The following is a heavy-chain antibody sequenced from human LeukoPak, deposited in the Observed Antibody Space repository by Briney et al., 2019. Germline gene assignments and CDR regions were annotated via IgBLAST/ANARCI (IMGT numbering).Heavy chain of an antibody. D-gene: IGHD3-22*01. CDR3: ARGSKDYYDSSGYYYY. J-gene: IGHJ4*02. CDR2: MNPNSGNT. V-gene: IGHV1-8*02. Sequence: ASVKVSCKASGYTFTTNGIIWVRQAPGQGLEWMGWMNPNSGNTGYAQKFQGRVTMTRNTSISTAYMELSSLRSEDTAVYYCARGSKDYYDSSGYYYYWGQGTLVTVSS. CDR1: GYTFTTNG.